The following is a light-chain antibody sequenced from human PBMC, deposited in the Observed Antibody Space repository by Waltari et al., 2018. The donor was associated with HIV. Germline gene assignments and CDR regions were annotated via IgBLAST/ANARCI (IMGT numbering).Light chain of an antibody. V-gene: IGLV2-11*01. CDR1: SSDVGTYNY. Sequence: SDMTQPRSVSGYPRQSVTISSTGNSSDVGTYNYVSYYQHHPSQGPKLMIYDVSKRPSGVPDRFSGSKSGNTASLTISGLLADDEADYYCCSYAGSYTYVVFGGGTKLTVL. CDR3: CSYAGSYTYVV. CDR2: DVS. J-gene: IGLJ2*01.